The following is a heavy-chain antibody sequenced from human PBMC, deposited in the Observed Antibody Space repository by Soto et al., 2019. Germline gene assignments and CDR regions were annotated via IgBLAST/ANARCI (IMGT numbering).Heavy chain of an antibody. CDR1: GGTFSSYA. Sequence: SVKVSCKASGGTFSSYAISWVRQAPGQGLEWMGGIIPIFGTANYAQKFQGRVTITADESTSTAYMELSSLRSEDTAVYYCARERTGTTLYYGMDVWGQGTTVTVSS. CDR2: IIPIFGTA. D-gene: IGHD1-7*01. CDR3: ARERTGTTLYYGMDV. J-gene: IGHJ6*02. V-gene: IGHV1-69*13.